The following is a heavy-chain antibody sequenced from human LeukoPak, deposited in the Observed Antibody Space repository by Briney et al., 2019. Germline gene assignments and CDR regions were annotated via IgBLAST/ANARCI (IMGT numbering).Heavy chain of an antibody. CDR1: GYTFTSYA. Sequence: ASVKVSCKASGYTFTSYAMNWVRQAPGQGLEWMGWINTNTGNPTYAQGFTGRFVFSLDTSVSTAYLQISSLKAEDTAVYYCARDHKPRGFGELDAFDIWGQGTMVTVSS. D-gene: IGHD3-10*01. CDR2: INTNTGNP. CDR3: ARDHKPRGFGELDAFDI. V-gene: IGHV7-4-1*02. J-gene: IGHJ3*02.